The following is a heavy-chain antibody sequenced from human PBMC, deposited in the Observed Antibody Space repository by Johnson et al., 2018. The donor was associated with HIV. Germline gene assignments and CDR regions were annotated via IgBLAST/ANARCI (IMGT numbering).Heavy chain of an antibody. CDR3: ARRINYDSSGVYLGDAFDI. CDR2: IYSGGST. D-gene: IGHD3-22*01. J-gene: IGHJ3*02. Sequence: VQLVESGGGVVQPGGSLRLSCAASGFTVSSNYMSWVRQAPGKGLEWVSVIYSGGSTYYADSVKGRFTISRDNSKNTLYLQMNSLRAEDTAVYYCARRINYDSSGVYLGDAFDIWGQGTMVTVSA. V-gene: IGHV3-53*01. CDR1: GFTVSSNY.